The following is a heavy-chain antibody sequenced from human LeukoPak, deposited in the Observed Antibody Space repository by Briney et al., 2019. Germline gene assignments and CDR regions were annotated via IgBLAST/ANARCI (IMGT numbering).Heavy chain of an antibody. J-gene: IGHJ4*02. V-gene: IGHV3-30*04. CDR3: AILAGDYIVGVYSDY. D-gene: IGHD1-26*01. CDR2: ISYDGSNK. Sequence: PGRSLRLSCAASGFTFSSYAMHWVRQAPGKGLEWVAVISYDGSNKYYADSVKGRFTISRDNSKNTLYLQMNSLRAEDTAVYYCAILAGDYIVGVYSDYWGQGTLVTVSS. CDR1: GFTFSSYA.